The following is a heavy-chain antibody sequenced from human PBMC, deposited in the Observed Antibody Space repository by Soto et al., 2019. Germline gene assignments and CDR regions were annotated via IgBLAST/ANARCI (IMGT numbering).Heavy chain of an antibody. V-gene: IGHV4-61*01. CDR3: EKDSREAVAGNNWFDP. Sequence: SETLSLTCTVSGGSVSSGTNYWGWIRQTPGKGLEWIGYIYYSGSTNYNPSLKRRVTISVNTSKNQFSLKLSSVTAADTAMYYCEKDSREAVAGNNWFDPWGQGTLVTVSS. CDR2: IYYSGST. CDR1: GGSVSSGTNY. D-gene: IGHD6-19*01. J-gene: IGHJ5*02.